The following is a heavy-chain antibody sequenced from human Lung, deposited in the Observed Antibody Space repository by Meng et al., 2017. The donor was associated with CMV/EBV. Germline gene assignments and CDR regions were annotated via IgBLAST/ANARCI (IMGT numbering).Heavy chain of an antibody. Sequence: SVKVSXKASGYSFTRYDINWVRQAPGQGLEWMGWMNPNNGDTGYAQRFQGRVTMTRDTSISTVYMELNSLRSEDTAVYYCARVEGPAGAMLKYFYYYGMEVWGQGTXVTVSS. V-gene: IGHV1-8*01. D-gene: IGHD6-13*01. CDR1: GYSFTRYD. J-gene: IGHJ6*02. CDR2: MNPNNGDT. CDR3: ARVEGPAGAMLKYFYYYGMEV.